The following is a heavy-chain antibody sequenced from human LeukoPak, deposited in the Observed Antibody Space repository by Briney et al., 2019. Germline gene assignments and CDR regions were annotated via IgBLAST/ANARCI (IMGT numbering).Heavy chain of an antibody. D-gene: IGHD3-10*01. Sequence: PSETLSLTCTVSGGSISSSTYYWGWIRQPPGKGLEWIGSIYYSGSTYYNPSLKSRVTISVDTSKNQFSLKLSSVTAADTAVYYCARAAGGASFDYWGQGTLVTVSS. CDR1: GGSISSSTYY. CDR2: IYYSGST. J-gene: IGHJ4*02. V-gene: IGHV4-39*01. CDR3: ARAAGGASFDY.